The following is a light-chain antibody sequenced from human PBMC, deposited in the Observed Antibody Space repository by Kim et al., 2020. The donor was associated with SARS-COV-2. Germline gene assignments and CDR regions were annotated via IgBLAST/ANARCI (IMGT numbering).Light chain of an antibody. CDR1: SGHSSYI. Sequence: QLVLTQSSSASASLGSSVKLTCTLSSGHSSYIIAWHQQQPGKAPRYLMKLEGSGSYNKGSGAPDRFSGSSSGADRYLTISNLQSEDEADYYCETWDSNTRVFGGGTQLTVL. CDR3: ETWDSNTRV. J-gene: IGLJ3*02. V-gene: IGLV4-60*03. CDR2: LEGSGSY.